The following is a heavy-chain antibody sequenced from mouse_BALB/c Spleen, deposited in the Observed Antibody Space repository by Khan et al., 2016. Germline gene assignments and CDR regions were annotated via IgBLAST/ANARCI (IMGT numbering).Heavy chain of an antibody. CDR3: TRGEGGYDGWFAY. D-gene: IGHD2-2*01. V-gene: IGHV5-6-5*01. CDR1: GFTFSDYA. CDR2: ISGGGNS. J-gene: IGHJ3*01. Sequence: EVELVESGGGLMKPGGSLKLSCAASGFTFSDYAMSWVRQTPEKRLEWVASISGGGNSYYPDSTKGRFTISRDNARHILYLQMSSLRSDETAMYFCTRGEGGYDGWFAYWGQGTLVTVSA.